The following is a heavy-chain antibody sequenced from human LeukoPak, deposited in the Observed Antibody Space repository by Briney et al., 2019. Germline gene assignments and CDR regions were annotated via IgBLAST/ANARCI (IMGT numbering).Heavy chain of an antibody. J-gene: IGHJ4*02. CDR3: ARDPARFYGTRLLDY. CDR1: GFTFSDYY. Sequence: GGSLRLSCAASGFTFSDYYMNWVRQAPGKGLEWVSSISSSSTIYYADSVKGRFTISRDNAKNSLYLQMNSLRAEDTAVYYCARDPARFYGTRLLDYWGQGTLVTVSS. V-gene: IGHV3-69-1*01. D-gene: IGHD3-10*01. CDR2: ISSSSTI.